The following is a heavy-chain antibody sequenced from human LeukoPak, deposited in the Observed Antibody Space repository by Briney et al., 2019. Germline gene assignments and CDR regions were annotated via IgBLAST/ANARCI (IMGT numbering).Heavy chain of an antibody. Sequence: PSETLSLTCAVSGGSISSNYWRTWVRQPPGKGLEWIGEIYHSGSTNYNPSLKSRVTISVDRSKNQFSLKLSSVTAADTAVYYCARGYCSGGSCFKGDYFDYWGQGTLVTVSS. D-gene: IGHD2-15*01. CDR2: IYHSGST. CDR3: ARGYCSGGSCFKGDYFDY. J-gene: IGHJ4*02. V-gene: IGHV4-4*02. CDR1: GGSISSNYW.